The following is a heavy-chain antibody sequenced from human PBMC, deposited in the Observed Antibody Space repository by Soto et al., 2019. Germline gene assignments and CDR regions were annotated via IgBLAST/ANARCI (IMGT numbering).Heavy chain of an antibody. CDR1: GGSISSSSYY. CDR2: IYYSGST. D-gene: IGHD3-10*01. V-gene: IGHV4-39*01. CDR3: ASTTYYYGSGSYPDFDY. J-gene: IGHJ4*02. Sequence: QLQLQESGPGLVKPSETLSLTCTVSGGSISSSSYYWGWIRQPPGKGLEWIGSIYYSGSTYYNPSLKSRVTISVDTSKNQCSLKLSSVTAADTAVYYCASTTYYYGSGSYPDFDYWGQGTLVTVSS.